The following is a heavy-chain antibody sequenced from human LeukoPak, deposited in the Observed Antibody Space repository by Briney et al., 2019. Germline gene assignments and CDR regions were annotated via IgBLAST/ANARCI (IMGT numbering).Heavy chain of an antibody. J-gene: IGHJ3*02. D-gene: IGHD1-1*01. CDR2: INPSVGST. CDR3: ARGEVQLERWDAFDI. Sequence: ASVKVSCKASGYTFTTDYIHWVRQAPGQGLEWMGIINPSVGSTPYAQKFQGRVIMTGDTSTSTVYMELRSLRSDDTAVYYCARGEVQLERWDAFDIWGQGTMVTVSS. V-gene: IGHV1-46*01. CDR1: GYTFTTDY.